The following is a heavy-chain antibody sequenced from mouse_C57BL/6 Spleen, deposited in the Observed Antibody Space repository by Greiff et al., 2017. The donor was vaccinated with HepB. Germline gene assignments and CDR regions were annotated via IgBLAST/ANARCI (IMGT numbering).Heavy chain of an antibody. J-gene: IGHJ2*01. D-gene: IGHD2-2*01. Sequence: QVQLQQSGPELVKPGASVKISCKASGYAFSSSWMNWVKQSPGKGLEWIGRIYPGDGDTNYNGKFKGKATLTADKSSSTAYMQLSSLTSEDSAVYFCAGGGYPFDYWGQGTTLTVSS. CDR2: IYPGDGDT. V-gene: IGHV1-82*01. CDR1: GYAFSSSW. CDR3: AGGGYPFDY.